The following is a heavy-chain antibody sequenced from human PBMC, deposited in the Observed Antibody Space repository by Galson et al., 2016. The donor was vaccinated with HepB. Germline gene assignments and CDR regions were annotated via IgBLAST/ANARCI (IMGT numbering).Heavy chain of an antibody. CDR3: ASARSSRSSPFDY. CDR2: INPKSGVI. CDR1: GYTFIDYY. V-gene: IGHV1-2*02. Sequence: SVKVSCKASGYTFIDYYVHWVRQAPGQGQGLEWMGWINPKSGVINYAQKFRGRVTMTRDTSTTTAYMELSRLRSDDTAVYHWASARSSRSSPFDYWGRGTLVTVSS. J-gene: IGHJ4*02. D-gene: IGHD6-6*01.